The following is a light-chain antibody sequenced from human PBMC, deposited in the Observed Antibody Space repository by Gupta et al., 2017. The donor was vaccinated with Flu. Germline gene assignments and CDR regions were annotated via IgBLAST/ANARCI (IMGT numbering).Light chain of an antibody. J-gene: IGKJ4*02. V-gene: IGKV1-39*01. CDR2: AAS. Sequence: DLQMTQSPSSLSASVGDRVTITCRASQTISRHLNWYQQKPGEAPKLMIYAASKGQSGVTPRFSGSGDGKDFTLTSSRRQHEDCDSYYGQQNYSTSAFGGGTKVEIK. CDR1: QTISRH. CDR3: QQNYSTSA.